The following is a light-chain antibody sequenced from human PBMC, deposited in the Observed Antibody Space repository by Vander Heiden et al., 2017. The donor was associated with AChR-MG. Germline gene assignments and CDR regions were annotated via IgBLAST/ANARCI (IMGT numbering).Light chain of an antibody. V-gene: IGLV1-36*01. CDR1: SSNIGNNA. CDR2: YDD. CDR3: AAWDDSLNGVV. J-gene: IGLJ2*01. Sequence: QSVLTQPPSVSEVPRQRVPISCSGSSSNIGNNAVNWYQQLPGKAPKLRSYYDDLRSSGVSDRFSGSKSGTSASLAISWLQSEDEADYDGAAWDDSLNGVVCGGGTRVTVL.